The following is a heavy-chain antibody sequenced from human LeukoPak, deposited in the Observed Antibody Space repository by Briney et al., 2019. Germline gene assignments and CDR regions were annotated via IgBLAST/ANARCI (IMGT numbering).Heavy chain of an antibody. CDR2: IYYSGST. Sequence: SETLSLTCTVSGGSISSSTYYWGWIRQPPGRGLEWIGSIYYSGSTYYNPSLKSRVTIFVDTSTNQFSLKLISVTAADTAVYYCARHNPPTVVVPLHWGQGTLVTVSS. D-gene: IGHD2-21*01. V-gene: IGHV4-39*01. J-gene: IGHJ4*02. CDR3: ARHNPPTVVVPLH. CDR1: GGSISSSTYY.